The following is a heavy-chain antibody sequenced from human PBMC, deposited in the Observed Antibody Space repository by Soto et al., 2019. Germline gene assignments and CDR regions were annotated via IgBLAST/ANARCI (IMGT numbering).Heavy chain of an antibody. CDR3: ARGHSSSWSYYYYYYMDV. CDR2: INWNGGST. V-gene: IGHV3-20*01. Sequence: GGSLRLSCAASGFTFDDYGMSWVRQAPGKGLEWVSGINWNGGSTGYADSVKGRFTISRDNAKNSLYLQMNSLRAEDTALYHCARGHSSSWSYYYYYYMDVWGKGTTVTVSS. CDR1: GFTFDDYG. J-gene: IGHJ6*03. D-gene: IGHD6-13*01.